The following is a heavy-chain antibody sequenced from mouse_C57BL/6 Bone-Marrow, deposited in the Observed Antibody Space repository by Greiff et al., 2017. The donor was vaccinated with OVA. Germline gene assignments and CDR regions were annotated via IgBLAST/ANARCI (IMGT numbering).Heavy chain of an antibody. V-gene: IGHV2-2*01. D-gene: IGHD2-5*01. CDR1: GFSLTSYG. CDR2: IWRGGST. J-gene: IGHJ3*01. CDR3: ARKGYSNYPFAY. Sequence: VKLVESGPGLVQPSQSLSITCTVSGFSLTSYGVHWVRQSPGKGLEWLGVIWRGGSTDSNADFISRLSISKDNAKSQAFFKMNRLQADDTAIYDWARKGYSNYPFAYWGQGTPVTVSA.